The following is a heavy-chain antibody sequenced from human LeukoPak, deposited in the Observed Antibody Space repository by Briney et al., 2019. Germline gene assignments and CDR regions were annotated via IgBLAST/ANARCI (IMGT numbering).Heavy chain of an antibody. CDR3: ARDYYDSSGYYYGGY. D-gene: IGHD3-22*01. J-gene: IGHJ4*02. CDR2: ISGSSTAI. CDR1: GFTFSSFG. V-gene: IGHV3-48*01. Sequence: GGSLRLSCAASGFTFSSFGMNWVRRAPGKGLEWISYISGSSTAIYYADSVKGRFTISRDNAKNSLYLQMNSLRAEDTAVYYCARDYYDSSGYYYGGYWGQGALVTVSS.